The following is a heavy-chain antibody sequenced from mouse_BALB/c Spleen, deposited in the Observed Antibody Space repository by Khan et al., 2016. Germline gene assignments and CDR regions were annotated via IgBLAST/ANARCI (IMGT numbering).Heavy chain of an antibody. Sequence: EVQLQESGPGLVKPSQSLSLTCTVTGYSITSDYAWNWIRQFPGNKLEWMGYISYSGSTSYNPSLKSRISITRDTSKNQIFLRLNSVTTEDTATLYCAEELGWFAYWGQGTLVTVSA. J-gene: IGHJ3*01. CDR3: AEELGWFAY. CDR2: ISYSGST. V-gene: IGHV3-2*02. D-gene: IGHD4-1*01. CDR1: GYSITSDYA.